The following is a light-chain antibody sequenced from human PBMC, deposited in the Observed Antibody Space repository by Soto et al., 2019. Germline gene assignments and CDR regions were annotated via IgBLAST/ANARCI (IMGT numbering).Light chain of an antibody. CDR3: QQRSNWGIT. Sequence: IVLTQSPATLSLSPGEDATLSCRASLSVNTFLAWYQQKPGQAPRLLIYDASNRATGIPPRFGGSGSGTDFTLTISSLEPEDFVFYYCQQRSNWGITFGQGTRLEIK. CDR2: DAS. J-gene: IGKJ5*01. V-gene: IGKV3-11*01. CDR1: LSVNTF.